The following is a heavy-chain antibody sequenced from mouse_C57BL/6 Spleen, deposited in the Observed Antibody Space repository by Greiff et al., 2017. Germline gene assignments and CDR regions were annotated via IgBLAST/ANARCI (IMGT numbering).Heavy chain of an antibody. V-gene: IGHV3-6*01. D-gene: IGHD2-3*01. CDR2: ISYDGSN. J-gene: IGHJ1*03. CDR1: GYSITSGYY. Sequence: EVQLQESGPGLVKPSQSLSLTCSVTGYSITSGYYWNWIRQFPGNKLEWMGYISYDGSNNYNPSLKNRISITRDTSKNQFFLKLNSVTTEDTATYYCARNGDGSYFDVWGTGTTVTVSS. CDR3: ARNGDGSYFDV.